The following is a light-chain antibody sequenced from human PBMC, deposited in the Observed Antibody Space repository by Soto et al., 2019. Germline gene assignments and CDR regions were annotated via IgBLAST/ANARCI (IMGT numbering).Light chain of an antibody. Sequence: QSALTQPPAPAGAPCTAVTISRPGTSTDVGGYNYVSWYQQHPGKAPKLMIYEVSKRPSGVPDRFSGSKSGNTASLTVSGLQAEDEVDYSCSSYASSNTFRVFGTGNKVTVL. CDR2: EVS. CDR3: SSYASSNTFRV. CDR1: STDVGGYNY. V-gene: IGLV2-8*01. J-gene: IGLJ1*01.